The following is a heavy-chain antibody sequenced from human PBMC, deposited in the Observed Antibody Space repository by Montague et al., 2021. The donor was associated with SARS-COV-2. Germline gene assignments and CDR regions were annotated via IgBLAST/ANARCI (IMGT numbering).Heavy chain of an antibody. CDR3: AGGDQLRGYYYGMDV. J-gene: IGHJ6*02. CDR2: IGTSGDT. Sequence: SLRLSCAASGFTFSSYDMHWVRQATGKGLEWVSAIGTSGDTYYVGSVKGRFTISRENAKNSLYLQMNSLRVGDTAVYYCAGGDQLRGYYYGMDVWGQGTTVTVSS. D-gene: IGHD4-23*01. V-gene: IGHV3-13*01. CDR1: GFTFSSYD.